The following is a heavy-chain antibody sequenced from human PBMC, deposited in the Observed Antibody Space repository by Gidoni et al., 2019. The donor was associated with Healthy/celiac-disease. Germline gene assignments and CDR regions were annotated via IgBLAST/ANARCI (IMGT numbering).Heavy chain of an antibody. Sequence: QLQLQESGPGLVKPAETLSLTGTVAGGSISSSSYYWGWIRQPPGKGLEWIGSVDYSGSTYYTPSLKSRVPISVATSKIPFSLKLSSVPASATAVYSCARPIGEKQGHWFDPWGQGTLVTVSS. J-gene: IGHJ5*02. CDR1: GGSISSSSYY. CDR2: VDYSGST. CDR3: ARPIGEKQGHWFDP. V-gene: IGHV4-39*01.